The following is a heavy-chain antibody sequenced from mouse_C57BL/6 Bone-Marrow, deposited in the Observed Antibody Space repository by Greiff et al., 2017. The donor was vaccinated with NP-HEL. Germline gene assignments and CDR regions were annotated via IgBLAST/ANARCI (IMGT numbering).Heavy chain of an antibody. CDR3: ARTPYYYGSSYVRLYYAMDY. CDR2: IYPRSGNT. D-gene: IGHD1-1*01. CDR1: GYTFTSYG. V-gene: IGHV1-81*01. J-gene: IGHJ4*01. Sequence: VQLQESGAELARPGASVKLSCKASGYTFTSYGISWVKQRTGQGLEWIGEIYPRSGNTYYNEKFKGKATLTADKSSSTAYMELRSLTSEDSAVYFCARTPYYYGSSYVRLYYAMDYWGQGTSVTVSS.